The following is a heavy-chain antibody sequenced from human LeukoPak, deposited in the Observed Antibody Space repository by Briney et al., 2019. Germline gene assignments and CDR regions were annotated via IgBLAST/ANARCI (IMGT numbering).Heavy chain of an antibody. D-gene: IGHD3-16*01. CDR3: AKDRLGGPYFFHY. Sequence: GGTLRLSCAASGFTFSSYGMSWVRQAPGKGLEWGSAISGSGDSTYYADSVKGRFTISRDNSKNTLYLQINSLRAEDTAVYFCAKDRLGGPYFFHYWGQGTLVTVSS. J-gene: IGHJ4*02. CDR1: GFTFSSYG. CDR2: ISGSGDST. V-gene: IGHV3-23*01.